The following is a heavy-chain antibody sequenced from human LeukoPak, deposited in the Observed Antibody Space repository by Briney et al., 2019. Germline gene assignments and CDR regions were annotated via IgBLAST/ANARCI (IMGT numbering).Heavy chain of an antibody. D-gene: IGHD3-10*01. CDR1: GFTFSSYE. J-gene: IGHJ3*02. CDR3: AREKYYGSEDAFDI. V-gene: IGHV3-48*01. Sequence: GGSLRLSCAASGFTFSSYEMNWVRQAPGKGLEWLSFISRSSRTIYYADSVKGRFTISRDNAKNSLYLQMSSLRVEDTAVYYCAREKYYGSEDAFDIWGQGTVVTVSS. CDR2: ISRSSRTI.